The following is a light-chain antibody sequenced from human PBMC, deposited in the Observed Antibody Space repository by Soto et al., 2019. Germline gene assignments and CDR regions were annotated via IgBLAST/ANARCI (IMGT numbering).Light chain of an antibody. CDR2: AAS. Sequence: IQMTQSPSSLSASVGDRVTITCRASQSISSYLTWYQQKPGKAPKLLIYAASSLQSGVPSRFSGSGSGRDFTLTISSLQPEDFATYYCQQTLSFPPTFGQGTKVDIK. V-gene: IGKV1-39*01. CDR3: QQTLSFPPT. J-gene: IGKJ1*01. CDR1: QSISSY.